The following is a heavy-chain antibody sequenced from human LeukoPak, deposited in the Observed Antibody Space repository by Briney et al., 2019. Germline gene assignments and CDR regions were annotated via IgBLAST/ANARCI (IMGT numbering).Heavy chain of an antibody. Sequence: SQTLSLTCTVSGGSISSGSYYWSWIRQPAGKGLEWIGRIYASGSTNYNPSIKSRVTISVDTSKNQLSLRLSSVTAADTAVYYCAGAPAGSLEWLSPFDYWGQGTLVTVSS. CDR2: IYASGST. CDR1: GGSISSGSYY. V-gene: IGHV4-61*02. J-gene: IGHJ4*02. D-gene: IGHD3-3*01. CDR3: AGAPAGSLEWLSPFDY.